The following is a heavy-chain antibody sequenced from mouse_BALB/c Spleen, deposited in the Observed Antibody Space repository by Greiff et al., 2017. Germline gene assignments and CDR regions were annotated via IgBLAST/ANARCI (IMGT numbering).Heavy chain of an antibody. CDR3: ARGDGYYVSFAY. J-gene: IGHJ3*01. D-gene: IGHD2-3*01. Sequence: EVQGVESGGGLVKPGGSLKLSCAASGFTFSDYYMYWVRQTPEKRLEWVATISDGGSYTYYPDSVKGRFTISRDNAKNNLYLQMSSLKSEDTAMYYCARGDGYYVSFAYWGQGTLVTVSA. CDR2: ISDGGSYT. V-gene: IGHV5-4*02. CDR1: GFTFSDYY.